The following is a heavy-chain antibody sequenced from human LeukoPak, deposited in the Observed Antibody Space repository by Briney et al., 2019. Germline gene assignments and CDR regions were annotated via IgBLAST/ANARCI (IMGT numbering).Heavy chain of an antibody. CDR3: AREGGGYCSGINCWKWFDP. CDR2: INGDGSTT. V-gene: IGHV3-74*01. Sequence: TLGSLRLSCAASGFTFGSHWMNWVRQAPGKGPVWVSRINGDGSTTVYADSVQGRFSISRDNAKSTLYLHMNSLRAEDTAVYYCAREGGGYCSGINCWKWFDPWGQGTLVTVSS. CDR1: GFTFGSHW. D-gene: IGHD2-15*01. J-gene: IGHJ5*02.